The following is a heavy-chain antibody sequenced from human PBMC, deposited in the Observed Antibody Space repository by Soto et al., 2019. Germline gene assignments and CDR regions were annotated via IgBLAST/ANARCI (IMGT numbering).Heavy chain of an antibody. J-gene: IGHJ4*02. CDR2: ISYDGSNK. D-gene: IGHD6-19*01. CDR1: GFTFSSYG. Sequence: QVQLVESGGGVVQPGRSLRLSCAASGFTFSSYGMHWVRQAPGKGLEWVAVISYDGSNKYYADSVKGRFTISRDNSKNTLYLQMNSLRAEDTAVYYCAKDMVGGDSGWDYFDYWGQGTLVTVSS. V-gene: IGHV3-30*18. CDR3: AKDMVGGDSGWDYFDY.